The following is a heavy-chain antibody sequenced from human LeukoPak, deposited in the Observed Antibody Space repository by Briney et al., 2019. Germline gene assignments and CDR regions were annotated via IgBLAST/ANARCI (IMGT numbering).Heavy chain of an antibody. CDR3: AKDRGRCSLTTCYLGAHYFDY. CDR2: ISGSGANT. Sequence: PGGSLRLSCAASGFAFSTYAMTWVRQAPGKGLEWVSAISGSGANTYYADSVKGRFTISRDNSKNTLDLQMNSLRAEDTAVYYCAKDRGRCSLTTCYLGAHYFDYWGQGILVAVSS. V-gene: IGHV3-23*01. J-gene: IGHJ4*02. D-gene: IGHD2-2*01. CDR1: GFAFSTYA.